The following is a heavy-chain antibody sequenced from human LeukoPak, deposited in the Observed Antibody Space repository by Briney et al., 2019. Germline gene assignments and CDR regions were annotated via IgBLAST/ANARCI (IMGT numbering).Heavy chain of an antibody. J-gene: IGHJ4*02. V-gene: IGHV1-24*01. CDR1: GCTLTVLS. CDR3: ATSSGELLGREFDY. Sequence: ASVKVSCKVSGCTLTVLSMHWVRQAPGIGLEWMGGFDPEDGETIYAEKFQGRVTMTEDTSIETAYMELSSLRSEDTAVYYCATSSGELLGREFDYWGQGTLVTVSS. D-gene: IGHD1-26*01. CDR2: FDPEDGET.